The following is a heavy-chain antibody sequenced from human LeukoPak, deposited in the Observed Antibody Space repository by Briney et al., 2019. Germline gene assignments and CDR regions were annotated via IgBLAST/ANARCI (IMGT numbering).Heavy chain of an antibody. CDR1: GFTFSSYA. Sequence: GGSLRLSCVASGFTFSSYAMSWVRQAPGKGLEWVSAISNNGGYTYYADSVQGRFTISRDNSKSTLCLQMNSLRAEDTAVYYCAKQLGYCSDGSCYFPYWGQGTLVTVSS. CDR3: AKQLGYCSDGSCYFPY. V-gene: IGHV3-23*01. D-gene: IGHD2-15*01. J-gene: IGHJ4*02. CDR2: ISNNGGYT.